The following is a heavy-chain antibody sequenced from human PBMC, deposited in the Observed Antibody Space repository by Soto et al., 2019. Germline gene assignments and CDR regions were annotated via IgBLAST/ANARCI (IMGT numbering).Heavy chain of an antibody. CDR2: MYYSGRP. CDR3: ARSPNYYYYGFDV. D-gene: IGHD3-10*01. Sequence: AETLSLTCTVSGVAVSSGTYVWSWIRQSPGKRLEGIAYMYYSGRPKYNPSLKSRATISVDTSKSQVSLTLTSVTAADAAVYYCARSPNYYYYGFDVWGQGTTVT. CDR1: GVAVSSGTYV. V-gene: IGHV4-61*01. J-gene: IGHJ6*02.